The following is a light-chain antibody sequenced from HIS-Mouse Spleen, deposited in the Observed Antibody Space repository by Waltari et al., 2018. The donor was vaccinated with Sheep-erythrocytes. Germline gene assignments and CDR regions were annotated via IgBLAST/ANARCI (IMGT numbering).Light chain of an antibody. CDR2: QDS. CDR1: KLGDKY. CDR3: QAWDSSTAVV. V-gene: IGLV3-1*01. J-gene: IGLJ2*01. Sequence: SYELTQPPSVSVSPGQTASITCSGDKLGDKYACWHQQKPGQSPVLVIYQDSKRPSGIPGRFSGSNSGNTATLTISGTQAMDEADYYCQAWDSSTAVVFGGGTKLTVL.